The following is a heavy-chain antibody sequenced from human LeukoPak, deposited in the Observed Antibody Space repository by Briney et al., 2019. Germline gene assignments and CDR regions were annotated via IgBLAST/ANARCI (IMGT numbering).Heavy chain of an antibody. J-gene: IGHJ5*02. D-gene: IGHD5-12*01. CDR2: VAYSGST. CDR1: GGSINSYY. V-gene: IGHV4-59*01. Sequence: SETLSLTCTVSGGSINSYYWSWIRQPPGKGLKWIGYVAYSGSTNYNPSLKSRVTISLDTSKNQFSLKLSSVTAADTAVYYCARTVSGYYFNAWGPGTLVTVSS. CDR3: ARTVSGYYFNA.